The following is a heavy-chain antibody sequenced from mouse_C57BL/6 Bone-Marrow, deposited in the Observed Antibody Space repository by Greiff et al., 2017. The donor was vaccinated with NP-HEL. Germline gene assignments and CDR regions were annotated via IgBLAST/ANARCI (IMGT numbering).Heavy chain of an antibody. J-gene: IGHJ1*03. Sequence: QVQLQQSGAELARPGASVKLSCKASGYTFTSYGISWVKQRTGQGLEWIGEIYPRSGNTYYNEKFKGKATLTADKSSSTAYMELRSLTSEDSAVYVCARSGLRRPYWYFDVWGTGTTVTVSS. D-gene: IGHD2-4*01. V-gene: IGHV1-81*01. CDR3: ARSGLRRPYWYFDV. CDR1: GYTFTSYG. CDR2: IYPRSGNT.